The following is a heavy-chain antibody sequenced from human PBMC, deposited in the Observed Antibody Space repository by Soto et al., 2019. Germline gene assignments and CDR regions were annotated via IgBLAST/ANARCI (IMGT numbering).Heavy chain of an antibody. Sequence: SETLPLTCIVSGVSVRSYTWSWFRQPANKGLEWIGRVFSSVSATYNPSLKSRVSISMDTPENRISLKLDSVTAADAGVYFCARDGMTTGDTWGPGTLVTVSS. J-gene: IGHJ4*02. D-gene: IGHD2-21*02. CDR1: GVSVRSYT. CDR3: ARDGMTTGDT. CDR2: VFSSVSA. V-gene: IGHV4-4*07.